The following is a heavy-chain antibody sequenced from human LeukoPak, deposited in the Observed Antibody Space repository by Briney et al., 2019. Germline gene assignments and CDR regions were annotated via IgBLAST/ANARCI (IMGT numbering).Heavy chain of an antibody. D-gene: IGHD3-22*01. V-gene: IGHV5-51*01. CDR1: GYSFTSYW. J-gene: IGHJ4*02. Sequence: GESLKISCKGSGYSFTSYWIGWVRQMPGKGLEWMGIIYPGDSDTRYSPPFQGQVTISADKSISTAYLQWSSLKASDTAMYYCARRGRSYYYDSSGYYPFDYWGQGTLVTVSS. CDR2: IYPGDSDT. CDR3: ARRGRSYYYDSSGYYPFDY.